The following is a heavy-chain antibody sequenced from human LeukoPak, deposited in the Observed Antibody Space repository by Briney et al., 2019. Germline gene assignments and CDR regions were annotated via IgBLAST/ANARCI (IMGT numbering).Heavy chain of an antibody. CDR3: ARGHCSGGSCSVDY. J-gene: IGHJ4*02. Sequence: PGGSLRLSCAASGFTFSSYWMSWVRQAPGKGLEWVANIKQDGSEKYYVDSVKGRFTISRDNAKNSLYLQMNSLRAEDTAVYYCARGHCSGGSCSVDYWGQGTLVTVSS. CDR2: IKQDGSEK. CDR1: GFTFSSYW. V-gene: IGHV3-7*01. D-gene: IGHD2-15*01.